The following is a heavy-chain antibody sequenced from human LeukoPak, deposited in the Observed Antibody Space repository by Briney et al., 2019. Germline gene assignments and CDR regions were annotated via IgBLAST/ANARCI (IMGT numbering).Heavy chain of an antibody. J-gene: IGHJ4*02. CDR1: GLTVSSEY. CDR3: ARLLPASRHYFDY. D-gene: IGHD6-6*01. CDR2: IYGAGAT. V-gene: IGHV3-53*01. Sequence: GGSLRLSCAAYGLTVSSEYLAWDRQAPGKGLEWISVIYGAGATYYADSVEGRFTISRDTYNNALYLQMNSLRVEDTAVYHCARLLPASRHYFDYWGRGTPVTVSS.